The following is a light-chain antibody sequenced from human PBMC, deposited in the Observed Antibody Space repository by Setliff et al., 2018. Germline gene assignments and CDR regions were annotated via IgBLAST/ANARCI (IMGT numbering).Light chain of an antibody. CDR1: SSDVGGYNY. Sequence: QSALTQPASVSGSPGQPITISCTGTSSDVGGYNYVSWYQQHPGKAPKVIIYDVVVRPSGVSNRFSGSKSGNTASLTISGLQAEDEADYYCAAWDDSLNGYVFGTGTKVTVL. CDR3: AAWDDSLNGYV. J-gene: IGLJ1*01. V-gene: IGLV2-14*03. CDR2: DVV.